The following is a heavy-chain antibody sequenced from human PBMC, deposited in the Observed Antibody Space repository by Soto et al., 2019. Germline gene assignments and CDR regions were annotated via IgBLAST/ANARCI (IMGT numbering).Heavy chain of an antibody. V-gene: IGHV1-3*01. Sequence: QVHLVQSGAAVTKPGASVTVSCKASGFTFSNYAIHWVRQAPGQRPEWMAWINADNGNTQYSQKFQDRITITRVTSASTVYMDLSSLTSEDTAVYYCARGPSFDSSRLFDSWGQGTLV. CDR3: ARGPSFDSSRLFDS. D-gene: IGHD6-13*01. CDR2: INADNGNT. CDR1: GFTFSNYA. J-gene: IGHJ4*02.